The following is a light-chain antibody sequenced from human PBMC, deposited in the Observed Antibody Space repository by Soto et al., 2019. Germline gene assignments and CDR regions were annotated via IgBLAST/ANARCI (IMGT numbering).Light chain of an antibody. CDR1: SSNIGYSY. CDR3: AAWDDSLRGVI. V-gene: IGLV1-47*01. Sequence: QTVVTQPPSASGTPGQRVTISCSGGSSNIGYSYVYWYQQVPGTAPKLLIQRNNQRPSGVPERFSGSKSGTSASLAISGLRSEDAADYFCAAWDDSLRGVIFGGGTKLTVL. CDR2: RNN. J-gene: IGLJ2*01.